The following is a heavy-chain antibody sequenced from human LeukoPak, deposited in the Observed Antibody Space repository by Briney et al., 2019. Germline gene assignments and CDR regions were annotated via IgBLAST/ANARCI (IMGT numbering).Heavy chain of an antibody. J-gene: IGHJ3*02. D-gene: IGHD1-7*01. CDR3: ATEPRWELYSFDI. CDR2: ISYDGSNK. CDR1: GFTFSSYA. Sequence: PGGSLRLSCAASGFTFSSYAMHWVRQAPGKGLEWVAVISYDGSNKYYADSVKGRFTISRDNSKNTLYLQMNSLRAEDTAAYYCATEPRWELYSFDIWGQGTMVTVSS. V-gene: IGHV3-30-3*01.